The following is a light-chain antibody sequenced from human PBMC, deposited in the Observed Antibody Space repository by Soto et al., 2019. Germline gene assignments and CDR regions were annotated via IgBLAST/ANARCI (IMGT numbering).Light chain of an antibody. J-gene: IGKJ1*01. CDR3: QHHNSYSQT. Sequence: DIQMTQSPPTLSASVGDRVTITCRASQSIRHYLAWYQQMPGKAPKLLIYGASTLQSGDTSRFSGSGSWTEFTLTISSLQPDDFGTYFCQHHNSYSQTFGQGTKVDIK. CDR2: GAS. V-gene: IGKV1-5*01. CDR1: QSIRHY.